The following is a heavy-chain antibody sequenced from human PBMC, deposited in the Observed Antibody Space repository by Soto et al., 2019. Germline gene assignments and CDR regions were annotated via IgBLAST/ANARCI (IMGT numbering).Heavy chain of an antibody. J-gene: IGHJ4*02. Sequence: SVKVSCKASGGTLSTYAISWLRQGPGQGLEWMGGIIPIFGTANYAQMFQGRVTITADKSTSTAYMELSSLTSADTAVYYCAREPQDGSGSYFDSWGQGTLVTVSS. D-gene: IGHD3-10*01. V-gene: IGHV1-69*06. CDR3: AREPQDGSGSYFDS. CDR1: GGTLSTYA. CDR2: IIPIFGTA.